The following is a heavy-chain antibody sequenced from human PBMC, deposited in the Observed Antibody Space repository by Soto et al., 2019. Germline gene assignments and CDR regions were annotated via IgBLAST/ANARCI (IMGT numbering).Heavy chain of an antibody. CDR1: GFTFSSYW. CDR3: AREGYCSGGSCYSKSLDWFDP. V-gene: IGHV3-7*01. D-gene: IGHD2-15*01. CDR2: IKQDGSEK. J-gene: IGHJ5*02. Sequence: GGSLRLSCAASGFTFSSYWMSWVRQAPGKGLEWVANIKQDGSEKYYVDSVKGRFTISRDNAKNSLYLQMNSLRAEDTAVYYCAREGYCSGGSCYSKSLDWFDPWGQGTLVTVSS.